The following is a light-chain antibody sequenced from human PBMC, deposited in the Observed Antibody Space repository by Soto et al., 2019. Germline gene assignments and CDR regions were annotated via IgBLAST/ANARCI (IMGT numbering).Light chain of an antibody. V-gene: IGKV3-15*01. J-gene: IGKJ2*01. Sequence: EIVMTQSTATLSVSPGERATLSCRASQSVSSNLAWYQQKPGQAPRLLIYGASTRATGFPARFSGSGSGTEFTLTISSLQSEDFAVYYCQQYNNWPPMYTFGQGTKLEIK. CDR3: QQYNNWPPMYT. CDR2: GAS. CDR1: QSVSSN.